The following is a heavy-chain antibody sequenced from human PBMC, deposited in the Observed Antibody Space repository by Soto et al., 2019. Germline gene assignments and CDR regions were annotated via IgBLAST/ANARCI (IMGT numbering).Heavy chain of an antibody. J-gene: IGHJ3*02. CDR3: ERGKEQKAAAGHDAFDI. CDR2: TYYRSKWYN. Sequence: PSQTLSLTCAISGDSVSSNSAAWNWIRQSPSRGLEWLGRTYYRSKWYNDYAVSVKSRITINPDTSKNQFSLQLNSVTPEDTAVYYCERGKEQKAAAGHDAFDIGGKGTMVPVSS. D-gene: IGHD6-13*01. CDR1: GDSVSSNSAA. V-gene: IGHV6-1*01.